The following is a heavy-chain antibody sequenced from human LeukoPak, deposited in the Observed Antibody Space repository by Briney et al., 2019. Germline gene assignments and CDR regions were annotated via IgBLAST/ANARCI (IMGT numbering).Heavy chain of an antibody. CDR1: GGSISSGSYY. V-gene: IGHV4-61*09. CDR3: ARETDYSHPNYFDP. D-gene: IGHD4-11*01. CDR2: ISRIGNT. Sequence: SETLSLTCTVSGGSISSGSYYWSWIRQPAGKGLEFIGQISRIGNTNYNPSLRSRVSVSMDKSQNLFSLNLTSVTAADTAVYYCARETDYSHPNYFDPWGQGTLVTVSS. J-gene: IGHJ5*02.